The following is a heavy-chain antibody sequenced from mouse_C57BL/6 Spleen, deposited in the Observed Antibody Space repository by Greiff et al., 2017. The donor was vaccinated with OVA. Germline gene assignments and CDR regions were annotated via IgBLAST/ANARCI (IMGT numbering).Heavy chain of an antibody. Sequence: QVQLQQPGAELVKPGASVKLSCKASGYTFTSYWMQWVKQRPGQGLEWIGEIDPSDSYTNYNQKFKGKATLTVDTSSSTAYMQLSSLTSEDSAVYYCAIFTTATRGDYWGQGTTLTVSS. CDR1: GYTFTSYW. CDR3: AIFTTATRGDY. J-gene: IGHJ2*01. D-gene: IGHD1-2*01. V-gene: IGHV1-50*01. CDR2: IDPSDSYT.